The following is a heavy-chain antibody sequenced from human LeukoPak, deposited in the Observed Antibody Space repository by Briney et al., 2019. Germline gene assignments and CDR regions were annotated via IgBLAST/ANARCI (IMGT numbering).Heavy chain of an antibody. CDR1: GFTFSSYA. D-gene: IGHD3-22*01. V-gene: IGHV3-30-3*01. CDR3: ARESLSYDSSGYYYEGADIDY. CDR2: ISYDGSNK. J-gene: IGHJ4*02. Sequence: PGRSLRLSCAASGFTFSSYAMHWVRQAPGKGLEWVAVISYDGSNKYYADSVKGRFTISRDNSKNTLYLQMNSLRAEDTAVYYCARESLSYDSSGYYYEGADIDYWGQGNPGHRLL.